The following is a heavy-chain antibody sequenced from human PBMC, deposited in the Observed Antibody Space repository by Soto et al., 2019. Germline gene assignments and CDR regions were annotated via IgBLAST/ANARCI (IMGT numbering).Heavy chain of an antibody. CDR1: GGTFSSYA. CDR3: CRLLVYSSRGSCAPGYFQH. Sequence: QVPLVQSGAEVKKPGSSVKVSCKASGGTFSSYAISWVRQAPGQGLEWMGGIIPIFGTANYAQKFQGRVTITADESTSTDYTELSSLRSEATAVYYCCRLLVYSSRGSCAPGYFQHWGQGTLVTVSS. CDR2: IIPIFGTA. V-gene: IGHV1-69*12. J-gene: IGHJ1*01. D-gene: IGHD2-15*01.